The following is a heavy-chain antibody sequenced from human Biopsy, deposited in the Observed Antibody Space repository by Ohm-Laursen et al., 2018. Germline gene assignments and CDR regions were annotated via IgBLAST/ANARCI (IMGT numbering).Heavy chain of an antibody. D-gene: IGHD5-12*01. V-gene: IGHV4-34*01. CDR2: INQSGSA. CDR3: ARGSGYFKLDV. CDR1: GESSSGYF. Sequence: GTLSLTCAVNGESSSGYFWNWIRQPPGKGLEWIGEINQSGSAKYNPSLKRRATLSPDSSNSQFSLRLTSVTAADTAIYYCARGSGYFKLDVWGQGTTVTVSS. J-gene: IGHJ6*02.